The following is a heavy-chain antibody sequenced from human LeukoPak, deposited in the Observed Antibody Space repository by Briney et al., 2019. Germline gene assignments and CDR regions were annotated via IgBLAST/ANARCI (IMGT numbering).Heavy chain of an antibody. CDR2: INPSGGST. Sequence: ASVKVSCKASGYTFTSYYMHWVRQAPGQGLEWMGIINPSGGSTSYAQKFQGRVTMTRDTSTSTVYMELSSLRSEDTAVYYCARERRGVIIKWDFDYWGQGTPVTVSS. V-gene: IGHV1-46*03. CDR3: ARERRGVIIKWDFDY. J-gene: IGHJ4*02. D-gene: IGHD3-10*01. CDR1: GYTFTSYY.